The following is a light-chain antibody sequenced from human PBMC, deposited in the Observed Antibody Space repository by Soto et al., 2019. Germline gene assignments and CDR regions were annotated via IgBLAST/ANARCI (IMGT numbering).Light chain of an antibody. CDR1: QSVSSSF. CDR2: GAS. Sequence: EIVLTQSPGTLSLSPGERATLSCRASQSVSSSFLAWYQQKPGQAPRLLIYGASNRATGIPDRFSGSGSGTDFTLTISRLEPEDFVVYYCQKSVTSPWAFGQGTKWIS. J-gene: IGKJ1*01. V-gene: IGKV3-20*01. CDR3: QKSVTSPWA.